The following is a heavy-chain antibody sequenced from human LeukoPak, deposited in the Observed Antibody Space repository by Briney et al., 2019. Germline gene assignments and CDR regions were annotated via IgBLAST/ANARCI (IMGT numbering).Heavy chain of an antibody. V-gene: IGHV3-7*04. J-gene: IGHJ4*02. D-gene: IGHD1-1*01. CDR1: GFTFSDYW. CDR3: ARVTTNGYFEY. CDR2: IKFDESEK. Sequence: GGSLRLSCAASGFTFSDYWMSWVRQAPGKGLEWVASIKFDESEKHYMDSVKGRFTISRDSAKSSMYLQMNSLRAEDTAVYFCARVTTNGYFEYWGQGSLVTVSP.